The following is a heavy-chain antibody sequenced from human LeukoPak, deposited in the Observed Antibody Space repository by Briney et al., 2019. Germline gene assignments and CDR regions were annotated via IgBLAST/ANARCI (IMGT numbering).Heavy chain of an antibody. CDR1: GGSISSSNW. J-gene: IGHJ6*03. Sequence: SETLSLTCAVSGGSISSSNWWSWVRQPPGKGLEWIGEIYHSGSTNYNPSLKSRVTISVDTSKNQFSLKLSSVTAADTAVYYCASGPQGDYYYYMDVWGKGTTVTISS. V-gene: IGHV4-4*02. CDR2: IYHSGST. CDR3: ASGPQGDYYYYMDV.